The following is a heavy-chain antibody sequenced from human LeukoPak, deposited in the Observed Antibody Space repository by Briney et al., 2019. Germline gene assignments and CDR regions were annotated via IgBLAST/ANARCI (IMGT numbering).Heavy chain of an antibody. CDR1: GGSFSGYY. CDR2: ISLSGST. J-gene: IGHJ4*02. V-gene: IGHV4-34*01. Sequence: KPSETLSLTCAVYGGSFSGYYWSWIRQPPGKGLEWIGEISLSGSTNYKLSLKSRVTISGDTSKNQFSLRLSSVTAADTAVYFCARGYYYGSGSQSGLYYWGQGTLVTASS. D-gene: IGHD3-10*01. CDR3: ARGYYYGSGSQSGLYY.